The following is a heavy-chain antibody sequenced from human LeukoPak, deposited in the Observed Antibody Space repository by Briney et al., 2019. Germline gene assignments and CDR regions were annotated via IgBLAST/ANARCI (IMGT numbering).Heavy chain of an antibody. J-gene: IGHJ3*02. Sequence: GGSLRLSCAASGFTFSSYWMHWVRQAPGKGLVWVSRINSDRGSTSYADSVKGRFAISRDNAKNPLYLQMNSLRAEDTAVYYCAREASQYYYDSSGYAFDIWGQGTMVTVSS. CDR1: GFTFSSYW. D-gene: IGHD3-22*01. V-gene: IGHV3-74*01. CDR2: INSDRGST. CDR3: AREASQYYYDSSGYAFDI.